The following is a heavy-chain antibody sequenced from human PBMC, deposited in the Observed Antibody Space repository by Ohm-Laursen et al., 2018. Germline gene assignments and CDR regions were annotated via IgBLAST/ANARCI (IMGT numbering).Heavy chain of an antibody. CDR1: GFTFDDYA. Sequence: LRLSCAASGFTFDDYAMHWVRQAPGKGLEWVSGISWNSDNINYADSVKGRFTISRDNAKNSLYLQMNSLRTEDTALYYCAKGRGGHFDYWGQGTLVTVSS. V-gene: IGHV3-9*01. D-gene: IGHD3-10*01. CDR3: AKGRGGHFDY. J-gene: IGHJ4*02. CDR2: ISWNSDNI.